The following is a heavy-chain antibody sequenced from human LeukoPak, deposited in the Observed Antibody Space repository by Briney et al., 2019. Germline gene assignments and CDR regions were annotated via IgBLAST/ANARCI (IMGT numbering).Heavy chain of an antibody. V-gene: IGHV4-59*01. D-gene: IGHD2-21*02. CDR2: IYYSGST. J-gene: IGHJ5*02. CDR1: GGSISSYY. CDR3: ARSDGAFDP. Sequence: PSETLSLTCTVSGGSISSYYWSWIQQPPGKGLEWIGYIYYSGSTDYNPSLKSRVSISVDTSKNQISLNLSSVTAADTAVYYCARSDGAFDPWGQGTLVTVSS.